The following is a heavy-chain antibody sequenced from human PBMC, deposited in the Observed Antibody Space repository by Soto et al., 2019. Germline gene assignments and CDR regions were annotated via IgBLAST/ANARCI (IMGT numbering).Heavy chain of an antibody. Sequence: SETLSLTCSVSGGSISSSSYSWGWIRQPPGKGLEWIGTIYYSGSTHYNPSLEGRVAISADTPNNQLSLRLSSVTAADTAVYYCTRHKPNYYGSGYYYYGMDVWGQGTTVTVSS. CDR2: IYYSGST. CDR3: TRHKPNYYGSGYYYYGMDV. D-gene: IGHD3-10*01. J-gene: IGHJ6*02. V-gene: IGHV4-39*01. CDR1: GGSISSSSYS.